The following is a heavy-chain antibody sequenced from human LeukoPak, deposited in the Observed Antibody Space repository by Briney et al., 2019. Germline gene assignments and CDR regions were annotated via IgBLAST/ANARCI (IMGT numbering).Heavy chain of an antibody. CDR3: AKDGLWFGDLTYFDY. J-gene: IGHJ4*02. CDR2: ISSDGSNK. V-gene: IGHV3-30*18. CDR1: GFTFSNYG. D-gene: IGHD3-10*01. Sequence: GRSLRLSCAASGFTFSNYGMHWVRQAPGKGLEWGAVISSDGSNKYYADSVKGRFTISRDNSKNTLFLQMNSLRAEDTAVYYCAKDGLWFGDLTYFDYWGQGTLVTVSS.